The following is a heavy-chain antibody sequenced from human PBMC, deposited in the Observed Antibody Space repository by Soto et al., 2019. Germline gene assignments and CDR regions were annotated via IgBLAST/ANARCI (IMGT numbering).Heavy chain of an antibody. CDR2: IWYDGSNK. CDR1: GFTFSSYG. V-gene: IGHV3-33*01. J-gene: IGHJ4*02. D-gene: IGHD4-17*01. CDR3: ARDAYYGGNVFDY. Sequence: QVQLVESVGGVVQPGRSLRLSCAASGFTFSSYGMHWVRQAPGNGLEWVAVIWYDGSNKYYADSVKGRFTISRDNSKNTLYLQMNSLRAEDTAVYYCARDAYYGGNVFDYWGQGTLVTVSS.